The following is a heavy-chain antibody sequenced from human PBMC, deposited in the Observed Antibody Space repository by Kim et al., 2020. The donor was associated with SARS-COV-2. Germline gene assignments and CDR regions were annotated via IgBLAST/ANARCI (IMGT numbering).Heavy chain of an antibody. CDR3: ARDLTVAGTTPWPHYYYGMDV. V-gene: IGHV1-2*02. CDR2: INPNSGGT. J-gene: IGHJ6*02. Sequence: ASVKVSCKASGYTFTGYYMHWVRQAPGQGLEWMGWINPNSGGTNYAQKFQGRVTMTRDTSISTAYMELSRLRSDDTAVYYCARDLTVAGTTPWPHYYYGMDVWGQGTTVTVSS. CDR1: GYTFTGYY. D-gene: IGHD6-19*01.